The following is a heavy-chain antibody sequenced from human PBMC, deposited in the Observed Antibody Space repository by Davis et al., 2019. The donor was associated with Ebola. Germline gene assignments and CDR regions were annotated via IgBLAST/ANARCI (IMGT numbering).Heavy chain of an antibody. J-gene: IGHJ4*02. V-gene: IGHV3-23*01. Sequence: GESLKISCAASGFTFSSFAMSWVRQAPGKGLEWVSGIIGSGITTYYADSVKGRFTISRDNSKNTLYLQMNSLRAEDTAVYYCAKAQGSSGWYAFDYWGQGTLVTVSS. CDR3: AKAQGSSGWYAFDY. D-gene: IGHD6-19*01. CDR2: IIGSGITT. CDR1: GFTFSSFA.